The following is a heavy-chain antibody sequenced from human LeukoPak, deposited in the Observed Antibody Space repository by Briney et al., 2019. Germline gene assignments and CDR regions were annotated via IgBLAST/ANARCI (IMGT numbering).Heavy chain of an antibody. CDR2: IYHSGGT. CDR3: ARDRSSGYYSDAFDI. J-gene: IGHJ3*02. Sequence: SETLSLTCTVSGYSISSGYYWGWIRQPPGKGLEWIGSIYHSGGTYYNPSLKSRVTISVDTSKNQFSLKLGSVTAADTAVYYCARDRSSGYYSDAFDIWGQGTMVTVSS. V-gene: IGHV4-38-2*02. CDR1: GYSISSGYY. D-gene: IGHD3-22*01.